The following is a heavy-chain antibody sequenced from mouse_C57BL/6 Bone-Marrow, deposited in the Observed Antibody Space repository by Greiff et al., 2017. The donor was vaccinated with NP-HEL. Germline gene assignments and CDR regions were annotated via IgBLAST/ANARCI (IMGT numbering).Heavy chain of an antibody. Sequence: QVQLQQPGAELVRPGTSVKLSCKASGYTFTSYWMHWVKPRPGQGLEWIGVIDPSDSYTNYNQKCKGKATLTVDTSSSSAYMQLSSLTSEYSAVYYCERGWGYYVSRQGIDYWGQGTLVTVSA. CDR1: GYTFTSYW. V-gene: IGHV1-59*01. CDR2: IDPSDSYT. CDR3: ERGWGYYVSRQGIDY. D-gene: IGHD1-1*01. J-gene: IGHJ3*01.